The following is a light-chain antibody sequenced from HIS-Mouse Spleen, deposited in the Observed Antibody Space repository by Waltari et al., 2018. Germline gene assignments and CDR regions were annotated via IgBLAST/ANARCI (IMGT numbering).Light chain of an antibody. J-gene: IGLJ2*01. V-gene: IGLV3-21*03. Sequence: SYVLTQPPSVSVAPGKTARITCGGNNIGSKSVHWYQQQPGQAPVLGVYGDSDRPSGLTERFAGSNSGNTATMTISRVEAGDEADYYCQVWDSSSDHVVFGGGTKLTVL. CDR3: QVWDSSSDHVV. CDR1: NIGSKS. CDR2: GDS.